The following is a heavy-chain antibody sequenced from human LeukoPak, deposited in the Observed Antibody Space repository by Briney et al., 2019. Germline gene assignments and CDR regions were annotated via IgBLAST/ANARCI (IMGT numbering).Heavy chain of an antibody. CDR2: INHSGST. CDR3: ARGIGGTGIDY. J-gene: IGHJ4*02. D-gene: IGHD1-1*01. V-gene: IGHV4-34*01. CDR1: GGSFSGYY. Sequence: SETLSLTCAVYGGSFSGYYWSWIRQPPGKGLEWIGEINHSGSTNYNPSLKSRVTISVDTSKNQFSLKLSSVTAADTAVYYCARGIGGTGIDYWGQGTLVTVSS.